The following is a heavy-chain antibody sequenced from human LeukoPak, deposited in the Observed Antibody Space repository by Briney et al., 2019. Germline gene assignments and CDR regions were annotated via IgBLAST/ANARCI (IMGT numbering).Heavy chain of an antibody. CDR2: INPSGGST. V-gene: IGHV1-46*01. D-gene: IGHD3-22*01. CDR1: GYTFTSYY. J-gene: IGHJ4*02. CDR3: ARDDPYYYDSSGYLPVGD. Sequence: ASVKVSCKASGYTFTSYYMHWVRQAPGQGLEWMGIINPSGGSTSYAQKFQGRVTMTRDTSTSTVYMELSSLRFEDTAVYYCARDDPYYYDSSGYLPVGDWGQGTLVTVSS.